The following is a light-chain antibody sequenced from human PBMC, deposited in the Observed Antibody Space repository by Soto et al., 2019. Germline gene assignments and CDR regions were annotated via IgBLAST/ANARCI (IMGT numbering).Light chain of an antibody. CDR1: QSISSW. CDR3: QQYNSYHRT. Sequence: DIQMTQSPSTLSASVGDRVTITCRASQSISSWLAWYQQKPGKAPKLLIYKGSSLESGVPSRFSGSGSGTEFTLTISSLQPDDFATYYCQQYNSYHRTFGQGTKVEIK. CDR2: KGS. J-gene: IGKJ1*01. V-gene: IGKV1-5*03.